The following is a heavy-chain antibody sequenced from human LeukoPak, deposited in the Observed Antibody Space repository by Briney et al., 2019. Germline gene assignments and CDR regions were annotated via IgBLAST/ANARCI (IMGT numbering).Heavy chain of an antibody. V-gene: IGHV1-8*01. CDR3: ARGLVAVAGATIY. CDR2: MNLNSCKK. CDR1: VYTFTRYD. D-gene: IGHD6-19*01. Sequence: AVTVSCKACVYTFTRYDINWLGQATARGGAWVGWMNLNSCKKGFAQKFQVRVPMTRNTSISTAYMELSSLRSEDTSVYYCARGLVAVAGATIYWGQGTLVTVSS. J-gene: IGHJ4*02.